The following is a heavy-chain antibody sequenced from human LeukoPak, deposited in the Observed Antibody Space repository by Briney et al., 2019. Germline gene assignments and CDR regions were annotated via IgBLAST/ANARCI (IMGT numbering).Heavy chain of an antibody. Sequence: GGSLRLSCAASGLTFSDYYMSWTRQAPGKGLEWVSYISSSSSYTNYADSVKGRFTISRDNAKNSLYLQMNSLRAEDTAVYYCARDWDDILTGPPGYWGQGTLVTVSS. CDR3: ARDWDDILTGPPGY. CDR2: ISSSSSYT. D-gene: IGHD3-9*01. V-gene: IGHV3-11*05. CDR1: GLTFSDYY. J-gene: IGHJ4*02.